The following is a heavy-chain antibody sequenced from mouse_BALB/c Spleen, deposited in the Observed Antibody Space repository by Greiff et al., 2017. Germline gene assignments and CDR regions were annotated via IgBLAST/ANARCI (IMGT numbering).Heavy chain of an antibody. CDR1: GFTFSNYW. J-gene: IGHJ3*01. CDR2: IRLKSNNYAT. V-gene: IGHV6-6*02. D-gene: IGHD2-14*01. CDR3: TSAYYRYDEFAY. Sequence: EVQLVESGGGLVQPGGSMKLSCVASGFTFSNYWMNWVRQSPEKGLEWVAEIRLKSNNYATHYAESVKGRFTISRDDSKSSVYLQMNNLRAEDTGIYYCTSAYYRYDEFAYWGQGTLVTVSA.